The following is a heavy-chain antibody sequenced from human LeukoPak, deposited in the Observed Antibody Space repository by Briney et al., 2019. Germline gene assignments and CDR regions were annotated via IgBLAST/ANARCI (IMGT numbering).Heavy chain of an antibody. J-gene: IGHJ4*02. CDR3: ASQVGATTY. CDR1: GFTFSNYD. D-gene: IGHD1-26*01. CDR2: IYSGGST. V-gene: IGHV3-53*01. Sequence: GGSLRLSCAASGFTFSNYDMSWVRQAPGKGLEWVSVIYSGGSTYYADSVKGRFTISRDNSKNTLYLQMNSLRAEDTAVYYCASQVGATTYWGQGTLVTVSS.